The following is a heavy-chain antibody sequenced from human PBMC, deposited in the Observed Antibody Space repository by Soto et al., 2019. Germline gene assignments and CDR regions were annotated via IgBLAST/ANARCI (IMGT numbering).Heavy chain of an antibody. CDR3: TRSSGYD. J-gene: IGHJ4*02. V-gene: IGHV3-23*01. Sequence: EVQLLESGGGLVQPGGSLRLSCVASGFTFSSYAMGWVRQAPGKGLEYVSSLCGSGEGTYYADSAEGRFTISRDNSKNTLYLQMNSLRAEDTAVYYCTRSSGYDWGQGTLVSVSS. CDR2: LCGSGEGT. D-gene: IGHD5-12*01. CDR1: GFTFSSYA.